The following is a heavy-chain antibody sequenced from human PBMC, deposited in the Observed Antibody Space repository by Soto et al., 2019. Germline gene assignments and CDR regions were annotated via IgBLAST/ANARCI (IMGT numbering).Heavy chain of an antibody. CDR3: AKVYRYCSGGSCYEYYFDY. D-gene: IGHD2-15*01. CDR2: ISGRGDST. CDR1: GLTFSSYA. Sequence: GGSLRLSCAAPGLTFSSYAMSWVRQAPGKGLEWVSAISGRGDSTYYADSVKGRFTISRDNSKNTLYLQMNSLRAEDTAVYYCAKVYRYCSGGSCYEYYFDYWGQGTLVTVSS. J-gene: IGHJ4*02. V-gene: IGHV3-23*01.